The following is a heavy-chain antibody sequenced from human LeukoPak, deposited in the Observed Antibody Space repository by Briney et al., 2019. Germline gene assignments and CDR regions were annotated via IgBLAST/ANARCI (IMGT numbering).Heavy chain of an antibody. CDR3: ARGAYSSSFEFDY. D-gene: IGHD6-6*01. Sequence: EASVKVSCKASGYTFTGYYMHWVRQAPGQGLEWMGWINPNSGGTNYAQKLQGRVTMTRDSSISTAYMELSRLRSDDTAVYYCARGAYSSSFEFDYWGQGTLVTVSS. CDR2: INPNSGGT. V-gene: IGHV1-2*02. J-gene: IGHJ4*02. CDR1: GYTFTGYY.